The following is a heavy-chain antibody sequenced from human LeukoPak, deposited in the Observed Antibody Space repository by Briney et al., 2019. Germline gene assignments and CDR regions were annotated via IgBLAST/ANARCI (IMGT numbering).Heavy chain of an antibody. J-gene: IGHJ6*03. D-gene: IGHD4-23*01. V-gene: IGHV3-53*01. Sequence: GGSLRLSCAASGFTVSSNYMSWVRQAPGKGLEWVSFIYGGGSTYYADSVRGRFTISRDNSNNTLYLQMNSLRAEDTAVYYCARDIYGGKGDYYYMDVWGKGTTVTVSS. CDR2: IYGGGST. CDR3: ARDIYGGKGDYYYMDV. CDR1: GFTVSSNY.